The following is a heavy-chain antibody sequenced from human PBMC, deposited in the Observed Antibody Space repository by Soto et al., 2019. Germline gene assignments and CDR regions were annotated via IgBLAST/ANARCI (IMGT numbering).Heavy chain of an antibody. CDR3: DRSISDRTYYFDY. CDR1: GGSITTVGYS. Sequence: SETLSLTCAVSGGSITTVGYSWSWIRQPPGKGLEWIGYIFHSGISYSNPSLKGRVTMSVDGSKNRFSLRLSSVTAADTAVYYCDRSISDRTYYFDYWGQGTLVTVSS. CDR2: IFHSGIS. V-gene: IGHV4-30-2*01. D-gene: IGHD6-6*01. J-gene: IGHJ4*02.